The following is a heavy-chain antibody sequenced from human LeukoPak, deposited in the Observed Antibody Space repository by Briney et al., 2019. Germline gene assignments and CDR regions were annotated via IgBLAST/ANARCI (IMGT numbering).Heavy chain of an antibody. V-gene: IGHV4-34*01. CDR3: ARLGPAGNNPYYYYYGMDV. CDR2: INHSGST. Sequence: PSETLSLTCAVYGGSFSGCYWSWIRQPPGKGLEWIGEINHSGSTNYNPSLKSRVTISVDTSKNQFSLKLSSVTAADTAVYYCARLGPAGNNPYYYYYGMDVWGQGTTVTVSS. D-gene: IGHD6-19*01. CDR1: GGSFSGCY. J-gene: IGHJ6*02.